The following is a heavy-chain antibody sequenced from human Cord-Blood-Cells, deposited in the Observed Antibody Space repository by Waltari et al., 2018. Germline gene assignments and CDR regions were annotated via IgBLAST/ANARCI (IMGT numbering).Heavy chain of an antibody. D-gene: IGHD2-21*01. J-gene: IGHJ3*02. CDR1: GYTFTGYY. Sequence: QVQLVQPGAEVKKPGASVKVSCKASGYTFTGYYMHWVRQAPGQGLEWMGWINPNSGGTNYAQKFQGRGTMTRDTSISTAYMELSRLRSDDTAVYYCARAGLYCGGDCYPEAFDIWGQGTMVTVSS. CDR2: INPNSGGT. CDR3: ARAGLYCGGDCYPEAFDI. V-gene: IGHV1-2*02.